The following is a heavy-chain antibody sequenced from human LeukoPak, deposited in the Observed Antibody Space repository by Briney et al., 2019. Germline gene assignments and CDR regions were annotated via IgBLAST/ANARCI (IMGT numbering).Heavy chain of an antibody. V-gene: IGHV4-4*07. Sequence: SETLSLTCTVSGGSISSYYWSWIRQPAGKGLEWTGRIYSSGSTNYNPSLKSRVTMSVDTSKNQFSLELSSVTAADTAVYYCARASSSRALDYWGQGTLVTVSS. CDR2: IYSSGST. CDR1: GGSISSYY. CDR3: ARASSSRALDY. J-gene: IGHJ4*02. D-gene: IGHD2-2*01.